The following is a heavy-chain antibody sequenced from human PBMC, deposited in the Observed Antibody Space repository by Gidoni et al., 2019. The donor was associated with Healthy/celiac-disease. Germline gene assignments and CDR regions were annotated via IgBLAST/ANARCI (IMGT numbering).Heavy chain of an antibody. CDR2: ISGSGGST. D-gene: IGHD3-10*01. CDR1: GFTFSSYA. V-gene: IGHV3-23*01. J-gene: IGHJ4*02. Sequence: EVQLLESGGGLVQPGGSLRLSCAASGFTFSSYAMSWVRQAPGKGLEWGSAISGSGGSTYYADSVKGRFTISRDNSKNTLYLQMNSLRAEDTAVYYCAKVRKADYYGSGRLGYWGQGTLVTVSS. CDR3: AKVRKADYYGSGRLGY.